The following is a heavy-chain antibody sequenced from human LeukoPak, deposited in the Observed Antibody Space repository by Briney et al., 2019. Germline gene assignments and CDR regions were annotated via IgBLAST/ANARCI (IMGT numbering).Heavy chain of an antibody. CDR1: GFTFETYW. CDR3: ARTGGPGDAMDV. Sequence: GGSLRLSCAASGFTFETYWMHWVRQAPGKGLEWVSCINGYGSITNYADSVKGRFTISRDNAKNTLYLQMTSLRVEDTAVYYCARTGGPGDAMDVWGKGTTVTVSS. V-gene: IGHV3-74*01. J-gene: IGHJ6*04. CDR2: INGYGSIT. D-gene: IGHD7-27*01.